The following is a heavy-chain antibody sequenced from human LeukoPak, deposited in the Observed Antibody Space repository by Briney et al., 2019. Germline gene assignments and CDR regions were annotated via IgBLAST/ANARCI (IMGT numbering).Heavy chain of an antibody. CDR1: GGSISSYY. Sequence: PSETLSLTCTVSGGSISSYYWGWIRQPPGKGLEWIGSIYYSGSTYYNPSLKSRVTISVDTSKNQFSLKPSSVTAADTAVYYCARVQGSSSWYYNWFDPWGQGTLVTVSS. J-gene: IGHJ5*02. D-gene: IGHD6-13*01. V-gene: IGHV4-39*07. CDR3: ARVQGSSSWYYNWFDP. CDR2: IYYSGST.